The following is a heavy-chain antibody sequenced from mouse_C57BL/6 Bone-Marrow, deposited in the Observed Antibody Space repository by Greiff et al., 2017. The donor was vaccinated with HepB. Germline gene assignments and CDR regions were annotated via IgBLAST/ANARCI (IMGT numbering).Heavy chain of an antibody. D-gene: IGHD2-2*01. V-gene: IGHV1-72*01. CDR3: ERNRGVVTTAGNYAMDY. Sequence: QVQLQQPGAELVKPGASVKLSCKASGYTFTSYWMHWVKQRPGRGLEWIGRIDPNSGGTKYNEKFKSKATLTVDKPSSTSYMQLSSLTSEDSAVYYCERNRGVVTTAGNYAMDYWGQGTSVTVSS. CDR1: GYTFTSYW. J-gene: IGHJ4*01. CDR2: IDPNSGGT.